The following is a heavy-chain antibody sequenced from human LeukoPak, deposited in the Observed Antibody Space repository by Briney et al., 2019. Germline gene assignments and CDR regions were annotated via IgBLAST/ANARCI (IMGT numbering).Heavy chain of an antibody. CDR3: AKAEGYDILTGLDY. CDR2: IGASGGST. D-gene: IGHD3-9*01. CDR1: GFTFSSYA. J-gene: IGHJ4*02. Sequence: GGSLRLSCATSGFTFSSYAMSWVRQAPGKGLEWVSGIGASGGSTYYADSVKGRFTISRDNSKNTLYLQMNSLRTEDTAVYYCAKAEGYDILTGLDYWGQGTLVTVSS. V-gene: IGHV3-23*01.